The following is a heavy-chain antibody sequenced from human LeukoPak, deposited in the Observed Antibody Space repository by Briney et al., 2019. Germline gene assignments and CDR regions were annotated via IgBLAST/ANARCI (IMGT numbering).Heavy chain of an antibody. V-gene: IGHV1-2*02. D-gene: IGHD6-6*01. J-gene: IGHJ5*02. CDR2: INPNTGGT. CDR3: ARDPRIAARPGMGWFDP. CDR1: GYSFTDYE. Sequence: ASVKVSCKTSGYSFTDYEIHWVRQAPGQGLEWMGWINPNTGGTKYAQKFQGRVTMTRDTSSTTAYMELRRLKFDDTAVYYCARDPRIAARPGMGWFDPWGQGTLVTVSS.